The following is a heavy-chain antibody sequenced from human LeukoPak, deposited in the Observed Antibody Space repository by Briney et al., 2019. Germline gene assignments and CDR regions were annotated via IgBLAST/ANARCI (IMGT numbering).Heavy chain of an antibody. V-gene: IGHV3-21*01. D-gene: IGHD4/OR15-4a*01. Sequence: GGSLRLSCAASGFNFSTYNMNWVRQAPGKGLEWVSSITSWSSYIYYEDSVKGRFTISRDNAKNSLYLQMNSLRAEDTAVYYCARDKTYGTKGYFDYWGQGVPVTVSS. CDR2: ITSWSSYI. CDR1: GFNFSTYN. CDR3: ARDKTYGTKGYFDY. J-gene: IGHJ4*02.